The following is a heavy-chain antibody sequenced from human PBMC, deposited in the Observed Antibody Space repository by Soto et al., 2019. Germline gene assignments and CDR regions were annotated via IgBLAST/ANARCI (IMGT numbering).Heavy chain of an antibody. Sequence: QVQLQQWGAGLLKPSETLSLTCAVYGGSVSVPNYYWSWIRQPPGKGLEWIGEMSHSGGSHFNPSLKGRATRAVDTSTNQFSLKMSSVTAADTALYYWARVQRGTATTVVDAFDIWGPGTMVSVSS. V-gene: IGHV4-34*01. J-gene: IGHJ3*02. CDR3: ARVQRGTATTVVDAFDI. D-gene: IGHD1-1*01. CDR2: MSHSGGS. CDR1: GGSVSVPNYY.